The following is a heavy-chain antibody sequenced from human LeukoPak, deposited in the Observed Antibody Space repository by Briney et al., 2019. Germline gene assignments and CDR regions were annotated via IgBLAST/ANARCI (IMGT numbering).Heavy chain of an antibody. CDR3: ARDGPGSGSYISPFLY. CDR1: GGSFSGYY. D-gene: IGHD3-10*01. J-gene: IGHJ4*02. Sequence: PSETLSLTCAVYGGSFSGYYWSWIRQPPGKGLEWIGEINHSGSTNYNPSLKSRVTISVDTSKNQFSLKLSSVTAADTAVYYCARDGPGSGSYISPFLYWGQGTLVTVSS. CDR2: INHSGST. V-gene: IGHV4-34*01.